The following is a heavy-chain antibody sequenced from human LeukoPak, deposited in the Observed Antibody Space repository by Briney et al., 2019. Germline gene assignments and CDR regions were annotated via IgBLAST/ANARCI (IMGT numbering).Heavy chain of an antibody. CDR3: GGARFSESGGYSFYH. Sequence: SETLSLTCTVSGDSINNYYWSWIRQPPGKGLEWIGYIYYSGNTNYNPSLKSRVTISVDRSRNQFSLKLSSVTAADTAVYYCGGARFSESGGYSFYHWGQGTLVTGFS. D-gene: IGHD3-22*01. CDR1: GDSINNYY. J-gene: IGHJ4*02. V-gene: IGHV4-59*01. CDR2: IYYSGNT.